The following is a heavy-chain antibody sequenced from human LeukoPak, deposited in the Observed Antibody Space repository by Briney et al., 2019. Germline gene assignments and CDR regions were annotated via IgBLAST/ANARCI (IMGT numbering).Heavy chain of an antibody. J-gene: IGHJ5*02. CDR3: ARHSPFITAAAGWFDP. V-gene: IGHV4-59*08. CDR1: GGSISSYY. D-gene: IGHD6-13*01. Sequence: SETLCLTRTVSGGSISSYYWSWIRQPPGKGLEWIGYIYYSGSTNYNPTLKSRVTISVDTSKNQFSLKLSSVTAADTAVYYCARHSPFITAAAGWFDPWGQGTLVTVSS. CDR2: IYYSGST.